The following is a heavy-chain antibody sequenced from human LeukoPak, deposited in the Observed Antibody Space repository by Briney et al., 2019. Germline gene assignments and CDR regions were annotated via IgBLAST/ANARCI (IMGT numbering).Heavy chain of an antibody. CDR1: GGSLSSYY. J-gene: IGHJ4*02. D-gene: IGHD1-26*01. Sequence: PSETLSLTCTVSGGSLSSYYWSWIRDPPGKGLECIGYLYTSGSTNYNPSLTSRVTISVDTSKNQFSLKLNSVTAADTALFYCSGHSPMWDEDYWGKGTLVTVST. CDR2: LYTSGST. CDR3: SGHSPMWDEDY. V-gene: IGHV4-4*09.